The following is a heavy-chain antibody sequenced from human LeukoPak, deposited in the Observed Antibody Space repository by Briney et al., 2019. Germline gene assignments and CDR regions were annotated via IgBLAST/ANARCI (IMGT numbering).Heavy chain of an antibody. CDR3: VRAALREGYDFDY. D-gene: IGHD5-24*01. V-gene: IGHV3-21*01. CDR2: ISSGSSYI. J-gene: IGHJ4*02. CDR1: GFTFSSYS. Sequence: GGSLRLSCAGSGFTFSSYSMSSVRQAPGKGLEWVSYISSGSSYIYYADSVKGRFTISRDNAKNSLYLEMNSLRAEDTAVYYCVRAALREGYDFDYWGQGTLVTVSS.